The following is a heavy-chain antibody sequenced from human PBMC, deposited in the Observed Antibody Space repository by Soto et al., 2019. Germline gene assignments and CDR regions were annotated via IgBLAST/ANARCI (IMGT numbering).Heavy chain of an antibody. V-gene: IGHV1-69*13. CDR1: GGTFSSYA. CDR3: ARGYCSSTSCPAGAFDI. Sequence: GASVNVSCKASGGTFSSYAISWVRQAPGQGLEWMGGIIPIFGTANYAQKFQGRVTITADESTSTAYMELSSLRSEDTAVYYCARGYCSSTSCPAGAFDIWGHGTMVTVSS. J-gene: IGHJ3*02. D-gene: IGHD2-2*01. CDR2: IIPIFGTA.